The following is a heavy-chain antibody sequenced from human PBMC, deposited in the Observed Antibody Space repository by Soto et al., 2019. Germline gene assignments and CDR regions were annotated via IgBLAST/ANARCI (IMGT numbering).Heavy chain of an antibody. CDR1: GYTFTGYY. V-gene: IGHV1-2*04. CDR2: INPYSGGT. J-gene: IGHJ6*04. D-gene: IGHD1-26*01. Sequence: ASVKVSCKASGYTFTGYYMHWVRQAPGQGLEWMGWINPYSGGTNYAQKFQGWVTMTRDTSISPAYLELSRLRSDDTAVYYCARSPPGGGGLIGSLGVMDVWGKGTTVTVSS. CDR3: ARSPPGGGGLIGSLGVMDV.